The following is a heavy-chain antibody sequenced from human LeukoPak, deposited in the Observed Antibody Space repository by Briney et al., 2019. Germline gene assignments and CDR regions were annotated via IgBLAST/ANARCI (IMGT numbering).Heavy chain of an antibody. D-gene: IGHD5-18*01. CDR2: INPSGGST. J-gene: IGHJ4*02. V-gene: IGHV1-46*01. CDR3: AREIGPIQLHLWGSAFDY. CDR1: GYTFTNYY. Sequence: ASVKVSCKASGYTFTNYYMHWVRQAPGQGPEWMGIINPSGGSTSYAQRFQGRVTMTRDTSTSTVYTELSSLRSEDTAVYYCAREIGPIQLHLWGSAFDYWGQGTLVTVSS.